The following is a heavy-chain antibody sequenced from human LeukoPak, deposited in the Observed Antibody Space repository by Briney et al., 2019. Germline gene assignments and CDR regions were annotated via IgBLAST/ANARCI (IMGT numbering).Heavy chain of an antibody. D-gene: IGHD2-15*01. J-gene: IGHJ4*02. CDR2: IYPGDSDT. CDR3: ARRWLDCSGGSCYQTFDY. CDR1: GYRLTNNW. V-gene: IGHV5-51*01. Sequence: GESLKISCKISGYRLTNNWIGWVRQTPGKGLEWMGIIYPGDSDTRYSPSFQGQVTISADKSISTAHLQWSSLKASDTAMYYCARRWLDCSGGSCYQTFDYWGQGTLVTVSA.